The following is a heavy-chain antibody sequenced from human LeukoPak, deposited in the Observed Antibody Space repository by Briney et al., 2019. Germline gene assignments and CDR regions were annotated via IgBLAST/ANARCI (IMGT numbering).Heavy chain of an antibody. V-gene: IGHV4-59*01. CDR2: IYYSGST. CDR3: ASNYYDSSGYWDAFDI. D-gene: IGHD3-22*01. J-gene: IGHJ3*02. Sequence: TSETLSLTCTVSGGSISSYYWSWIRQPPGKGLEWIGYIYYSGSTNYNPSLKSRVTISVDTSKNQFSLKLSSVTAADTAVYYRASNYYDSSGYWDAFDIWGQGTMVTVSS. CDR1: GGSISSYY.